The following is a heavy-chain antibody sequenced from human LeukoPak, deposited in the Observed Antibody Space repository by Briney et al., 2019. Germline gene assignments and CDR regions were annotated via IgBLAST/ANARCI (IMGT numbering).Heavy chain of an antibody. V-gene: IGHV3-11*01. CDR3: ARDAAMTTLTTDY. Sequence: PGGPLRLSCAASGLTLRDYYERGTRQARGKAGEWVSYISSSGSTIYYADSVKGRFTISRDNAKNSLCLQMNSLRAEDTAVYYCARDAAMTTLTTDYWGQGTLVTVSS. D-gene: IGHD4-17*01. J-gene: IGHJ4*02. CDR2: ISSSGSTI. CDR1: GLTLRDYY.